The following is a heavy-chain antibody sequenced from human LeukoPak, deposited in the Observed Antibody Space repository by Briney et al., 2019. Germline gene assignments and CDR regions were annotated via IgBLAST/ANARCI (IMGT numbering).Heavy chain of an antibody. D-gene: IGHD5-12*01. CDR3: ARGSVAIY. CDR1: GFTFHDYA. CDR2: ISWNGGTI. Sequence: GGSLRLSCAASGFTFHDYAMHWVRQAPGKGLEWVSGISWNGGTIDYADSVKGRFTISRDNAKNSLYLQMNSLRAEDTAVYYCARGSVAIYWGQGTLVTVSP. V-gene: IGHV3-9*01. J-gene: IGHJ4*02.